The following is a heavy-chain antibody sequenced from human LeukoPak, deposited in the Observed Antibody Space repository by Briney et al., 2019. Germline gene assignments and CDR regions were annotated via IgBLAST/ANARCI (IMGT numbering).Heavy chain of an antibody. CDR1: GFTFSSYA. CDR2: ISYDGSNK. D-gene: IGHD6-19*01. J-gene: IGHJ4*02. Sequence: GGSLRLSCAASGFTFSSYAMHWVRQAPGKGLEWVAVISYDGSNKYYADSVKGRFTISRDNSKNTLYLQMNSLRAEDTAVYYCARGPTSVAGTPYYFDYWGQGTLVTVSS. V-gene: IGHV3-30-3*01. CDR3: ARGPTSVAGTPYYFDY.